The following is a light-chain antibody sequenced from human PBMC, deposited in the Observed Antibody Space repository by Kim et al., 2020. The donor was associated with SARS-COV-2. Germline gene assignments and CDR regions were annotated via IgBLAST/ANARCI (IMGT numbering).Light chain of an antibody. CDR3: AAWDDNLNGVG. J-gene: IGLJ2*01. Sequence: GQRVTISCSGSFSNVGRNTVNWWQQFPGTAPKLRIFGSNQRPSGVPARFSGSKSGTSASLAISGLQSEDEADYYCAAWDDNLNGVGFGGGTQLTVL. V-gene: IGLV1-44*01. CDR1: FSNVGRNT. CDR2: GSN.